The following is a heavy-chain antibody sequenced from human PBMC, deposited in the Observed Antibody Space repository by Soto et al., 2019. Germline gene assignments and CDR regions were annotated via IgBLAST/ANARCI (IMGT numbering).Heavy chain of an antibody. V-gene: IGHV1-69*04. D-gene: IGHD1-1*01. CDR3: ARDQGTSSYFDY. CDR1: GGTFSSYT. CDR2: IIPILGIA. J-gene: IGHJ4*02. Sequence: SVKLSCKASGGTFSSYTISWVRQAPGQGLEWMGRIIPILGIANYAQKFQGRVTITADKSTSTAYMELSSLRPEDTAVYYCARDQGTSSYFDYWGQGTLVTVSS.